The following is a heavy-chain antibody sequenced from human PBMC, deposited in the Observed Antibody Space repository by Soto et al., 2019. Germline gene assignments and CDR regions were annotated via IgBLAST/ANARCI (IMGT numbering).Heavy chain of an antibody. J-gene: IGHJ6*03. Sequence: EASVKVSCKASGYTFTSYGISWVRQAPGQGLEWMGWISAYNGNTNYAQKLQGRVTMTTDTSTSTAYMELRSLRSDDTAVYYCARDHPHCSSTSCYEDYYYYYYMDVWGKGTTVTVSS. CDR1: GYTFTSYG. V-gene: IGHV1-18*01. CDR3: ARDHPHCSSTSCYEDYYYYYYMDV. CDR2: ISAYNGNT. D-gene: IGHD2-2*01.